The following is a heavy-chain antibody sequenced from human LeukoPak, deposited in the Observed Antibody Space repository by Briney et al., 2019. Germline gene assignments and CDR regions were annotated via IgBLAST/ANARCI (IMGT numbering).Heavy chain of an antibody. CDR3: ARNPSSGYSGGFDP. CDR2: INPNSGGT. V-gene: IGHV1-2*02. CDR1: GYTFTGYY. J-gene: IGHJ5*02. D-gene: IGHD3-22*01. Sequence: ASVKVSCKASGYTFTGYYMHWVRQAPGQGLEWMGWINPNSGGTNYAQKFQGRVTMTRDTSISTAYMELRSLRSDDTAVYYCARNPSSGYSGGFDPWGQGTLVTVSS.